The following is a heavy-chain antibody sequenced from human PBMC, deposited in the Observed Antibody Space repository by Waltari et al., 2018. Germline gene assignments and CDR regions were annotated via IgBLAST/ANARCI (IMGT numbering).Heavy chain of an antibody. J-gene: IGHJ4*02. D-gene: IGHD6-13*01. V-gene: IGHV3-30*18. CDR3: AKACGAAAGPDY. CDR1: GFTFSSYG. CDR2: ISYDGSNK. Sequence: QVQLVESGGGVVQPGRSLRLSCAASGFTFSSYGMHWVRQAPGKGREWVAVISYDGSNKYYADSVKGRFTISRDNSKNTLYLQMNSLRAEDTAVYYCAKACGAAAGPDYWGQGTLVTVSS.